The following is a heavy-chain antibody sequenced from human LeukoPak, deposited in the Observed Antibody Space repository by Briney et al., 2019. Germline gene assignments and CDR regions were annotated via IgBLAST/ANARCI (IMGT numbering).Heavy chain of an antibody. CDR1: GFTFSSFV. Sequence: PGGSLRLSCAASGFTFSSFVLSWVRQAPGKGLEWVSTISGSDGNTFYADSVKGRFTTSRDNSKNTLYLQMNSLRAEDTAVYYCAREPYGSGSYYLYYYYGMDVWGQGTTVTVSS. CDR2: ISGSDGNT. J-gene: IGHJ6*02. V-gene: IGHV3-23*01. D-gene: IGHD3-10*01. CDR3: AREPYGSGSYYLYYYYGMDV.